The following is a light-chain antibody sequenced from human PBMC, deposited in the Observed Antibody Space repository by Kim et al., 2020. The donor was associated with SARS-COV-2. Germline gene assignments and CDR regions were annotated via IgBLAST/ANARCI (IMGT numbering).Light chain of an antibody. V-gene: IGKV3-20*01. CDR3: QQYHDSSST. Sequence: EIVLTQSPGTLSLSAGEGATVSCRASQSVRSGSVAWYQQKPGQTPRLLIYGTSNRATGIPGRFSGSGSGTDFTLTITRLEPEDFAVYYCQQYHDSSSTFGQGTKVEVK. CDR2: GTS. CDR1: QSVRSGS. J-gene: IGKJ1*01.